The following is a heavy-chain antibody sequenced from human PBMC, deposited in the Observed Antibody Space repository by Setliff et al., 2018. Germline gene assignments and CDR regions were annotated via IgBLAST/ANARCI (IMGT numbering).Heavy chain of an antibody. J-gene: IGHJ4*02. D-gene: IGHD1-1*01. CDR2: IYYRGDT. V-gene: IGHV4-59*04. CDR3: ARTGTYRYFDS. CDR1: GVSVTGSY. Sequence: KPSETLSLTCTVSGVSVTGSYWSWIRQPPGRGLECIGRIYYRGDTYYNASLKGRLTISVDTAQNQFSLRLTSVTAADTAVYYCARTGTYRYFDSWGQGTLVTVSS.